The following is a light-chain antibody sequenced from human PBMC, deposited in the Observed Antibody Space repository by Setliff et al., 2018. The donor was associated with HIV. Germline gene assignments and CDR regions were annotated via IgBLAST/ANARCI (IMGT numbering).Light chain of an antibody. CDR2: QAT. V-gene: IGLV2-23*01. Sequence: QSALTQPASVSGSPGQSISISCTGTSSDVGRYNLVSWYQQHPGKAPKLMIYQATKRPSGVSNRFSGSKSGNTASLTISGLQAEDEADYYCCSNTGSNTYVFGTGTKVTVL. CDR1: SSDVGRYNL. CDR3: CSNTGSNTYV. J-gene: IGLJ1*01.